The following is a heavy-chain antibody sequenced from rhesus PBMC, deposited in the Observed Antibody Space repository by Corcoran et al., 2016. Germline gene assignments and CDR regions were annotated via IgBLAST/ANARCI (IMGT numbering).Heavy chain of an antibody. Sequence: QVQLVQSGAEVKKPGSSVKVSCKASGYTFTDYYMHWVRQAPRQGLEWMGWINPYNGNTKYAQKFQGRVTMTRDTSTSTAYRELSSLRAEDTAVYYCAREETFTMIVVITPRFDYWGQGVLVTVSS. V-gene: IGHV1S2*01. CDR2: INPYNGNT. CDR3: AREETFTMIVVITPRFDY. CDR1: GYTFTDYY. J-gene: IGHJ4*01. D-gene: IGHD3-28*01.